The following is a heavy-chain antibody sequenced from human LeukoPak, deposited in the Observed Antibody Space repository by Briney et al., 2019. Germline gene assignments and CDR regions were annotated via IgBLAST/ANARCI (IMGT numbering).Heavy chain of an antibody. CDR2: ISGSGDT. CDR1: GFTFSSYS. Sequence: PGGSLRLSCAASGFTFSSYSMNWVRQAPGKGLEWVSAISGSGDTNYADSVKGRFTISRDNAKNTLYLQMNSLRAEDTAVYYCARGADSGYSSDNWGQGTLVSVSS. D-gene: IGHD3-9*01. CDR3: ARGADSGYSSDN. V-gene: IGHV3-21*01. J-gene: IGHJ4*02.